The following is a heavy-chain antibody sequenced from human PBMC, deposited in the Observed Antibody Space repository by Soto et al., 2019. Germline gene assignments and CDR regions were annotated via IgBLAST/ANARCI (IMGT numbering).Heavy chain of an antibody. V-gene: IGHV4-39*01. CDR3: TRQRSTQLAADGVDY. D-gene: IGHD6-13*01. CDR2: LYYSGST. Sequence: PSETLSLTCTVSDGSISSSNYYWGWIRQPPGKGLEWIGSLYYSGSTYYNPSLKGRVTISVDTSKNQFSLRLSSVTAADTAVYYCTRQRSTQLAADGVDYWGQGTLVTVSS. J-gene: IGHJ4*02. CDR1: DGSISSSNYY.